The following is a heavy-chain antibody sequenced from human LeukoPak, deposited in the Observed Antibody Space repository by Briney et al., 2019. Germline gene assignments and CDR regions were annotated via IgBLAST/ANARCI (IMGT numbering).Heavy chain of an antibody. J-gene: IGHJ4*02. CDR3: AKPSGSGVDY. CDR2: IRTDGYHT. Sequence: GGSLRLSCGASGFVFDSHDMPWVRQAPGKGLQWVAYIRTDGYHTYYAHSVKGRFTITRDNSKNTLYLQMNSLRLEDMGVYYCAKPSGSGVDYWGRGTRVTVSS. V-gene: IGHV3-30*02. D-gene: IGHD1-26*01. CDR1: GFVFDSHD.